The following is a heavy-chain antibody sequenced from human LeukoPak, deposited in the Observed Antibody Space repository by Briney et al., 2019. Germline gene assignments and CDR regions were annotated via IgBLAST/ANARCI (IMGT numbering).Heavy chain of an antibody. V-gene: IGHV3-15*01. CDR3: AKDSHRGYFDWFLDAPGFDY. CDR2: IKKTTDGGTT. J-gene: IGHJ4*02. D-gene: IGHD3-9*01. CDR1: GFTFSNAR. Sequence: GGSLRLSCAASGFTFSNARMNWVRQAPGKGLEWVGRIKKTTDGGTTDYAAPVKGRLIISRDDSKNTVYLQMNSLKTEDTAVYYCAKDSHRGYFDWFLDAPGFDYWGQGTLVTVSS.